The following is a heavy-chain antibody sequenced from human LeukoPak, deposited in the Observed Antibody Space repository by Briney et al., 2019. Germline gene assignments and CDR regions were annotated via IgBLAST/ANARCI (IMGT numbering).Heavy chain of an antibody. CDR1: GFTFSSYI. CDR2: ISGSSRTI. J-gene: IGHJ4*02. Sequence: GGSLRLSCAASGFTFSSYIMNWVSQGLGEGLEWISYISGSSRTIYYADSVKGRSTISRDNAKNSLYLQMNNLRAEDTAVYYCAREPQEGFDYWGQGTLVTISS. CDR3: AREPQEGFDY. V-gene: IGHV3-48*01.